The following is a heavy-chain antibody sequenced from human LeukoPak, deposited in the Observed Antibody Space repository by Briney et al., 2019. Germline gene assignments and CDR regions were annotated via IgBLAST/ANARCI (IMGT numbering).Heavy chain of an antibody. J-gene: IGHJ4*02. CDR1: GFSFSSYS. V-gene: IGHV4-34*01. D-gene: IGHD5-18*01. CDR3: ARGKWIQLWLLDY. CDR2: INHSGSS. Sequence: GSLRLSCAASGFSFSSYSVNWVRQPPGKGLEWIGEINHSGSSNYNPTLKSRVTISVDTSKNQFSLKLSSVTAADTAVYYCARGKWIQLWLLDYWGQGTLVTVSS.